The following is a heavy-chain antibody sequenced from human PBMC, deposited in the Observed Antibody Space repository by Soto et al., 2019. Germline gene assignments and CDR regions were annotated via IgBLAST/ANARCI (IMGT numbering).Heavy chain of an antibody. D-gene: IGHD2-21*02. V-gene: IGHV1-8*01. CDR2: VSPENSNA. CDR3: EVTTGY. J-gene: IGHJ4*02. Sequence: QVQVVQSRAEVKKPGASVKVSCKTSGYTFTDYDINWVRQAPGQGLEYMGWVSPENSNAGYAQQFRGRVSMTTNTIISTAYLELTDPRYEDTAVYYCEVTTGYWGQGTMVTVSS. CDR1: GYTFTDYD.